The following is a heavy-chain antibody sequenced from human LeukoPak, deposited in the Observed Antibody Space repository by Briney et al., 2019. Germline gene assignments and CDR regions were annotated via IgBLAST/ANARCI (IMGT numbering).Heavy chain of an antibody. CDR2: IKSKTDGGTT. D-gene: IGHD3-22*01. CDR1: GFTFSNAW. Sequence: GGSLRLSCAPSGFTFSNAWMSWVRQAPGKGLEWVGRIKSKTDGGTTDYAAPVKGRFTISRDDSKNTLYMQMNSLKTEDTAVYYCTTDEDYYDSSGLSFDYWGQGTLVTVSS. CDR3: TTDEDYYDSSGLSFDY. V-gene: IGHV3-15*01. J-gene: IGHJ4*02.